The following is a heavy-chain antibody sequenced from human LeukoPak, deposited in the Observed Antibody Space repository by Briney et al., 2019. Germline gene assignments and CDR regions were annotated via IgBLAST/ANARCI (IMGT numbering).Heavy chain of an antibody. CDR3: AGVYCSGGSCAIDY. CDR1: GGSLSSYY. V-gene: IGHV4-34*01. Sequence: SETLSLTCTVSGGSLSSYYWSWIRQPPGKGLEWIGEIYHSGSTNYNPSLKSRVTISVDKSKNQFSLKLSSVTAADTAVYYCAGVYCSGGSCAIDYWGQGTLVTVSS. D-gene: IGHD2-15*01. J-gene: IGHJ4*02. CDR2: IYHSGST.